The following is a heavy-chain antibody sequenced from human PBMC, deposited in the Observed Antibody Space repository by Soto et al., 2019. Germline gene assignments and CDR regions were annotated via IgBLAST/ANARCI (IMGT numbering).Heavy chain of an antibody. CDR3: VKEWTPRRAFDY. V-gene: IGHV3-23*01. Sequence: GSLLLACMASRSKFASYAMSWVRQAPGKGLEWVSVISGSGVSTFYADSVKGRFTISRDNSRNTLYLQMNNLRVEDTAQYYCVKEWTPRRAFDYWGQGTVVTVYS. CDR1: RSKFASYA. J-gene: IGHJ4*02. CDR2: ISGSGVST.